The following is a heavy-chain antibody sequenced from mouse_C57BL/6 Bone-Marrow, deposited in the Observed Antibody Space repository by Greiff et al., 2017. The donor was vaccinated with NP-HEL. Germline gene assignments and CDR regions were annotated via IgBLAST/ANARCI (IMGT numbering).Heavy chain of an antibody. CDR2: IYPGSGGT. D-gene: IGHD1-1*01. Sequence: QVQLQQPGAELVKPGASVKMSCTASGYTFTSYWIPWVKQRPGQGLEWIGDIYPGSGGTNYNEKFKSKATLTVDTSSSTAYLQLSRLTSEASAVSYCANYNGSRVGFGDWGKGTMVTV. V-gene: IGHV1-55*01. CDR3: ANYNGSRVGFGD. J-gene: IGHJ3*02. CDR1: GYTFTSYW.